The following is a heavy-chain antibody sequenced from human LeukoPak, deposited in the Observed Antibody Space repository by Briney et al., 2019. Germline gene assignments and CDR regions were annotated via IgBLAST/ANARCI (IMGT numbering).Heavy chain of an antibody. CDR3: ARASTVTPYYYYGMDV. D-gene: IGHD4-11*01. CDR1: GGTFSSYA. Sequence: ASVKVSCKASGGTFSSYAISWVRQAPGQGLEWMGGIIPIFGTANYAQKFQGRVTTTADESTSTAYMELSSLRSEDTAVHYCARASTVTPYYYYGMDVWGQGTTVTVSS. CDR2: IIPIFGTA. J-gene: IGHJ6*02. V-gene: IGHV1-69*13.